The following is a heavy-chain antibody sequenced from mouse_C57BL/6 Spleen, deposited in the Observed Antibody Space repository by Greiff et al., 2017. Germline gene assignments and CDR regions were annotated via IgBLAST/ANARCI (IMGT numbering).Heavy chain of an antibody. CDR1: GYTFTSYW. D-gene: IGHD2-5*01. CDR2: IDPNSGGT. V-gene: IGHV1-72*01. CDR3: ARLYYSNYDYFDY. Sequence: QQSCKASGYTFTSYWMHWVKQRPGRGLEWIGRIDPNSGGTKYNEKFKSKATLTVDKPSSTAYMQLSSLTSEDSAVYYCARLYYSNYDYFDYWGQGTTLTVSS. J-gene: IGHJ2*01.